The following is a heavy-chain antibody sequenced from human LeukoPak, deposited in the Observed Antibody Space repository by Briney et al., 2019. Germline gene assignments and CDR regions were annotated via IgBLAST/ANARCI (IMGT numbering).Heavy chain of an antibody. V-gene: IGHV3-9*01. D-gene: IGHD3-9*01. CDR1: GFTFDDYA. CDR2: ISWNSGSI. CDR3: AKASTGDILTDFDY. J-gene: IGHJ4*02. Sequence: PGRSLRLSCAASGFTFDDYAMHWVRQAPGKGLEWVSGISWNSGSIGYADSVKGRFTISRDNAKNSLYLQMNSLRAEDTAVYYCAKASTGDILTDFDYWGQGTLVTVSS.